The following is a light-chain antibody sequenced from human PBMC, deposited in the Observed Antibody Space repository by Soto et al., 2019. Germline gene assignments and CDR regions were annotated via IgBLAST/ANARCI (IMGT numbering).Light chain of an antibody. CDR1: QSISSY. J-gene: IGKJ4*01. V-gene: IGKV1-39*01. CDR3: QQSYSTPHT. Sequence: DIQMTQSPSSLSASVGDRVTITCRASQSISSYLNWYQQKPGKAPKLLIYAASSLQSGVPSRFSGSGSGTDFTLTISNLQPGDFATYSCQQSYSTPHTFGGGTKVEIE. CDR2: AAS.